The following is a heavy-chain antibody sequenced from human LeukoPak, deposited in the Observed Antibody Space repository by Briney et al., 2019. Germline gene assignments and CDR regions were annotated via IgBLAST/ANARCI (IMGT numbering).Heavy chain of an antibody. D-gene: IGHD3-3*01. CDR1: GDSISSGADY. CDR3: ARDRYDFWSGQYYYYMDV. Sequence: SETLSLTCTVSGDSISSGADYWSWIRQPAGTGLEWLGRNYNSGSTNYNPSLKSRVTMSVDTSKNQFSLKLSSVTAADPAVYYCARDRYDFWSGQYYYYMDVWGKGTTVTVSS. V-gene: IGHV4-61*02. CDR2: NYNSGST. J-gene: IGHJ6*03.